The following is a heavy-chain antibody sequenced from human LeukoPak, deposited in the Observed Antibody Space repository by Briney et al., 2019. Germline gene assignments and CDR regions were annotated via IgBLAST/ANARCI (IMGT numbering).Heavy chain of an antibody. Sequence: PGGSLRLSCTASGFTFSNYCMHWVRHTPGKGLIWVSRICPGGTITNYADSVKGRFTISRDDAKNMMFLQVNGLRADDTAVYYCVRDFRSADYWGQGILVTVSS. J-gene: IGHJ4*02. CDR1: GFTFSNYC. V-gene: IGHV3-74*01. CDR3: VRDFRSADY. CDR2: ICPGGTIT.